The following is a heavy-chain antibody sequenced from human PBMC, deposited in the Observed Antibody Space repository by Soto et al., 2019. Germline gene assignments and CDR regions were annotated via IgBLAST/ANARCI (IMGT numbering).Heavy chain of an antibody. Sequence: PSETLSLTCTVSGGSISSSSYYWGWIRQPPGKGLEWIGSIYYSGSTYYNPSLKSRVTISVDTSKNQFSLKLSSVTAADTAVYYCARLRREAAAGSPIDYWGQGTLVTVSS. CDR1: GGSISSSSYY. D-gene: IGHD6-13*01. J-gene: IGHJ4*02. CDR3: ARLRREAAAGSPIDY. CDR2: IYYSGST. V-gene: IGHV4-39*01.